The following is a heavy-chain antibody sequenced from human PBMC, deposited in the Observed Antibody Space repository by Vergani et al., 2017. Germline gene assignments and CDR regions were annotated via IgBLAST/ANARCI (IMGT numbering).Heavy chain of an antibody. CDR2: ILSYESRR. D-gene: IGHD2-15*01. Sequence: QVQLVESGGGVVQPGGSLRLSCAASGFTFNSYGMHWVRQAPGKGLEWVASILSYESRRYYGDSMEGPFTISRDNSKNTLYLQMKSLRPEDTAVYYCAKEGVGYCSGGTCYPEYWGQGTLVSVSS. V-gene: IGHV3-30*02. CDR3: AKEGVGYCSGGTCYPEY. CDR1: GFTFNSYG. J-gene: IGHJ4*02.